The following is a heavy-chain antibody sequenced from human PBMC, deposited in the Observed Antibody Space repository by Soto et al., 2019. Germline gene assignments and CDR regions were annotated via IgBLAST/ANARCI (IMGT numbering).Heavy chain of an antibody. CDR1: GFTFSSYA. V-gene: IGHV3-30-3*01. D-gene: IGHD6-13*01. CDR2: ISYDGSNK. Sequence: QVQLVESGGGVVQPGRSLRLSCAASGFTFSSYAMHWVRQAPGKGLEWVAVISYDGSNKYYADSVKGRFTISRDNSKNTLYLQMNRLRAADTAGYYCARDRDSSRGILGYWGQGNLVTVSP. CDR3: ARDRDSSRGILGY. J-gene: IGHJ4*02.